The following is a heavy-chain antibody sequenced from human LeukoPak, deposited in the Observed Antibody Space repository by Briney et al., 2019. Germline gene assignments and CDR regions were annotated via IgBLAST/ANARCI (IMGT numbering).Heavy chain of an antibody. Sequence: GGSLRLSCAASGFTFSSCSMNWVRQDPGKGLEWVSSISSSSSYIYYADSVKGRFTISRDNAKNSLYLEMNSLRAENTAVYYCARYGGYCSSTSCYYYEYFQHWGQGTLVTVSS. D-gene: IGHD2-2*01. CDR2: ISSSSSYI. CDR3: ARYGGYCSSTSCYYYEYFQH. CDR1: GFTFSSCS. V-gene: IGHV3-21*01. J-gene: IGHJ1*01.